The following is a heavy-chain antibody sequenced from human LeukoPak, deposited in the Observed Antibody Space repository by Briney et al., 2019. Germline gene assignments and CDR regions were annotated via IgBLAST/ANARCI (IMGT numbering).Heavy chain of an antibody. CDR1: GFTFSTYW. CDR2: ISSDRNNT. CDR3: ATDVPAASIFGY. D-gene: IGHD2-2*01. Sequence: GGSLRLSCAASGFTFSTYWMHWVRQAPGTGLVWVSLISSDRNNTNYADSVKGRFTISRNIAKNTLYLQMNSLRPVDTAVYYCATDVPAASIFGYWGQGTLVTVAS. J-gene: IGHJ4*02. V-gene: IGHV3-74*01.